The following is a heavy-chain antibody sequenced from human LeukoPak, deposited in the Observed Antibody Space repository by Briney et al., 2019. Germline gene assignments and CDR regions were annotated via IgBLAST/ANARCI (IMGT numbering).Heavy chain of an antibody. CDR3: GRDFVRGVVGATGY. V-gene: IGHV3-30*04. J-gene: IGHJ4*02. CDR1: GFTFSSYA. CDR2: ISYDGSNK. Sequence: GGSLRLSCAASGFTFSSYAMHWVRQAPGKGLEWVAVISYDGSNKYYADSVKGRFTISRDNSKNTLYLQMNSLRAEDTAVYYCGRDFVRGVVGATGYWGQGNLVTVSS. D-gene: IGHD1-26*01.